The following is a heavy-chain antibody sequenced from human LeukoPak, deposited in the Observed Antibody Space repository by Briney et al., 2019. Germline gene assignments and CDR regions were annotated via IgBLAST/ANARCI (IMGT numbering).Heavy chain of an antibody. V-gene: IGHV1-2*04. CDR3: ARLHRYCSGGSCYSQSWFDP. Sequence: ASVKVSCKASGYTFTGYYMHWVRQAPGQGLEWMGWINPNSGGTNYAQEFQGWVTMTRDTSISTAYMELSRLRSDDTAVYYCARLHRYCSGGSCYSQSWFDPWGQGTLVTVSS. J-gene: IGHJ5*02. D-gene: IGHD2-15*01. CDR2: INPNSGGT. CDR1: GYTFTGYY.